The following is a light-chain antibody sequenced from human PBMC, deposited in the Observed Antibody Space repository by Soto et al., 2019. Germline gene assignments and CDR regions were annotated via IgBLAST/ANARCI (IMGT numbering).Light chain of an antibody. CDR3: QHYGDSPT. CDR2: SAS. J-gene: IGKJ1*01. CDR1: QSITSSF. Sequence: IVLAQSPGTLSLSPGERATLSCRASQSITSSFLTWYQQKPGQAPRLLIYSASSRATGIPDRFSGSGSGTDFTLTISRLEPEDFAVYYCQHYGDSPTVGHGTKVEIK. V-gene: IGKV3-20*01.